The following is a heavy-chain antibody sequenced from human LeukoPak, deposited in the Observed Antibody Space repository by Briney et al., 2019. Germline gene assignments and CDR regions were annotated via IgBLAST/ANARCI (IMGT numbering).Heavy chain of an antibody. CDR1: GFTFSSYE. V-gene: IGHV3-48*03. D-gene: IGHD2/OR15-2a*01. J-gene: IGHJ6*02. CDR2: ISSSGSTI. CDR3: ARDSNVGNYYYYGMDV. Sequence: GGSLRLSCAASGFTFSSYEMNWVRQAPGKGLEWVSYISSSGSTIYYADSVKGRFTISRDNAKNSLYLQMNSLRAEDTAVYYCARDSNVGNYYYYGMDVWGQGTTVTVS.